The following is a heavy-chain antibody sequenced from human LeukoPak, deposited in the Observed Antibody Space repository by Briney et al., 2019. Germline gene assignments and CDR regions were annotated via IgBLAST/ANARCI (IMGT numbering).Heavy chain of an antibody. Sequence: PVGSLRLSCAASGFTVSNNYMTWVRQAPGKGLEWVSLTYSGGRTYYADSVKGRFTISRDNSKNTVSLQMNSLRAEDTAVYYCATGILAASKYWGQGTLVTVSS. V-gene: IGHV3-66*01. CDR2: TYSGGRT. D-gene: IGHD6-13*01. J-gene: IGHJ4*02. CDR3: ATGILAASKY. CDR1: GFTVSNNY.